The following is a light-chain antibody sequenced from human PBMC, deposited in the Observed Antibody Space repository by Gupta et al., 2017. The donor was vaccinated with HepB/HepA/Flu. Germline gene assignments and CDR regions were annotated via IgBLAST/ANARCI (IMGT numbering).Light chain of an antibody. CDR3: QEWDSSTVV. V-gene: IGLV3-1*01. J-gene: IGLJ2*01. CDR1: KLGDKY. CDR2: QDN. Sequence: SYELTQPPSVSVSPGQTASITCSGHKLGDKYACWYQQKPGQSPVLVIYQDNKRPSGIPERFSGSNSGNTATLTISGTQAMDEADYYCQEWDSSTVVFGGGTKLTVL.